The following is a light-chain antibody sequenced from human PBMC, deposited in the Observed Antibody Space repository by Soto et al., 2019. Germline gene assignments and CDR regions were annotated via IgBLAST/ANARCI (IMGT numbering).Light chain of an antibody. CDR3: QQANSFPPTT. V-gene: IGKV1-5*03. CDR2: KAS. CDR1: QSISSW. J-gene: IGKJ5*01. Sequence: DIQMTQSPSTLSASLGDRVTITCRASQSISSWLAWYQQKPGKAPKLVIYKASSLESRVPSRFSGSGSGTDFTLTISSLQPKDFATYYCQQANSFPPTTFGQGTRLEIK.